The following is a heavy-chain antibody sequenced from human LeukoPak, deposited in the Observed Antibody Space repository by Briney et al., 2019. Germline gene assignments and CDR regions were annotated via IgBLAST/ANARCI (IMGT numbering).Heavy chain of an antibody. J-gene: IGHJ4*02. D-gene: IGHD2-2*01. V-gene: IGHV3-53*01. CDR2: IYSGGST. CDR3: ARTVGAQLGIDY. Sequence: PGGSLRLSCAVSGFTVSNNYLSWVRQAPGKGPEWVSVIYSGGSTYYADSVKGRFTISRDNSKNTLYLQMNSLRAEDTAVYYCARTVGAQLGIDYWGQGTLVTVSS. CDR1: GFTVSNNY.